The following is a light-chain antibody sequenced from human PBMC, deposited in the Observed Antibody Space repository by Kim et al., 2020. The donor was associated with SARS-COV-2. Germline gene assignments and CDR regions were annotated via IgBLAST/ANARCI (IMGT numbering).Light chain of an antibody. Sequence: SYELTQPPSVSVSPGQTASITCSGDKLGDKYACWYQQKPGQSPVLVIYQDSKRPSGIPERFSGPNSGNTDTLTISGTQARDEADYYCQAWDSSTGVFGGG. V-gene: IGLV3-1*01. CDR2: QDS. CDR3: QAWDSSTGV. J-gene: IGLJ2*01. CDR1: KLGDKY.